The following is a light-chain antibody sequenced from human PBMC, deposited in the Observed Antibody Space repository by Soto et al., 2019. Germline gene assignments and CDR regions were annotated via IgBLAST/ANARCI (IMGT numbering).Light chain of an antibody. V-gene: IGLV2-14*01. J-gene: IGLJ3*02. CDR2: EVS. Sequence: QSVLTQPASVSGSPGQSITISCTGTSSDVGGYNYVSWYQQHPDKAPKLMIYEVSNRPSGVSNRFSGSKSGNTASLTISGLQAGDEADYYCTSYTTSSTHWVFGGGTKLTVL. CDR1: SSDVGGYNY. CDR3: TSYTTSSTHWV.